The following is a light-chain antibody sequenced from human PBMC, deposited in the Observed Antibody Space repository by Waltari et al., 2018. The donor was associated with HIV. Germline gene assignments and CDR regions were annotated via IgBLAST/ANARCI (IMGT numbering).Light chain of an antibody. CDR1: SSNIGAGYD. V-gene: IGLV1-40*01. CDR3: QSYDSSLGGSV. CDR2: DNN. Sequence: QSVLTQPPSVSGAPGQRVTISCTGSSSNIGAGYDVHWYQQLPGTAPKLLIYDNNNRPSGVPDRFSGSKSGPSASLAITGLQAEDEADYYCQSYDSSLGGSVFGGGTKVTVL. J-gene: IGLJ2*01.